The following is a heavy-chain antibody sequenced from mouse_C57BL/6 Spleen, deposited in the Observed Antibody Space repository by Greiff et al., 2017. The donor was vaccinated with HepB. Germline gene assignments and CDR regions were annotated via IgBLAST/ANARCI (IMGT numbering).Heavy chain of an antibody. J-gene: IGHJ1*03. CDR3: ARMGFITTVVAHWYFDV. V-gene: IGHV3-6*01. Sequence: EVQLVESGPGLVKPSQSLSLTCSVTGYSITSGYYWNWIRQFPGNKLEWMGYISYDGSNNYNPSLKNRISITRDTSKNQFFLKLNSVTTEDTATYYCARMGFITTVVAHWYFDVWGTGTTVTVSS. CDR2: ISYDGSN. CDR1: GYSITSGYY. D-gene: IGHD1-1*01.